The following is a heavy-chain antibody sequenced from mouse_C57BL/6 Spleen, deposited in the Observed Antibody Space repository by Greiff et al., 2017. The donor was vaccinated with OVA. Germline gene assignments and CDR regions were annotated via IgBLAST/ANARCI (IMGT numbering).Heavy chain of an antibody. CDR2: ISGGGGNT. V-gene: IGHV5-9*01. D-gene: IGHD1-1*01. CDR3: ARHYYGSPGWFAY. CDR1: GFTFSSYT. J-gene: IGHJ3*01. Sequence: EVMLVESGGGLVKPGGSLKLSCAASGFTFSSYTMSWVRQTPEKRLEWVATISGGGGNTYYPDSVKGRFTISRDNAKNTLYLQMSSLRSEDTALYYCARHYYGSPGWFAYWGQGTLVTVSA.